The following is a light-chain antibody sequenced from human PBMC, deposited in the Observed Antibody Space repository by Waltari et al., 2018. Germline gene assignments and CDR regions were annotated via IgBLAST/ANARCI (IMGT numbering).Light chain of an antibody. CDR1: QSLLYRSSNRNY. CDR2: WAS. CDR3: QQYFTTPS. Sequence: DIVMTQSPDSLAVSLGERATINCKSSQSLLYRSSNRNYLAWYQQRHGQSPKLLIYWASTRESGVPDRFSGSGSRTYFTLTISSLQAEDVAIYYCQQYFTTPSFGQGTRLEIK. J-gene: IGKJ5*01. V-gene: IGKV4-1*01.